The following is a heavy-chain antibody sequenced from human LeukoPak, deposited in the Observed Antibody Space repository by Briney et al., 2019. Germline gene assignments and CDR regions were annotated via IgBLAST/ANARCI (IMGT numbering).Heavy chain of an antibody. CDR3: AKDEASWLAVAGTFDY. CDR2: IRYDGSNK. Sequence: GGSLRLSCAASGFTFSSYGMRWVRQAPGKGLEWVAFIRYDGSNKYYADSVKGRFTISRDNSKNTLYLQMNSLRAEDTAVYYCAKDEASWLAVAGTFDYWGQGTLVTVSS. J-gene: IGHJ4*02. CDR1: GFTFSSYG. V-gene: IGHV3-30*02. D-gene: IGHD6-19*01.